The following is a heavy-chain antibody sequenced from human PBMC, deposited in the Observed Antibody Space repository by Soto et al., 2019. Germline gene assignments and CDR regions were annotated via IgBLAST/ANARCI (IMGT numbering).Heavy chain of an antibody. Sequence: SETLSLTCAVSGASISGSYYYWAWLRQSPGKGPEWIGSVFYTGFTSYNPSLESRVSVSVDTSKSQFSLKLSAVTAADTAVYYCATSQKGYNWNYFDHWGQGALVTVTS. D-gene: IGHD1-20*01. J-gene: IGHJ4*02. CDR3: ATSQKGYNWNYFDH. CDR1: GASISGSYYY. CDR2: VFYTGFT. V-gene: IGHV4-39*01.